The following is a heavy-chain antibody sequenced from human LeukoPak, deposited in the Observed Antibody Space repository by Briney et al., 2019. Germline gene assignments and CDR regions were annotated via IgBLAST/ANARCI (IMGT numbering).Heavy chain of an antibody. V-gene: IGHV1-2*02. D-gene: IGHD6-19*01. Sequence: ASVKVSCEASGYIFTGYYMHWVRQAPGQGLEWMGWINPNSGGTDYAQKFQGRVTMTRDTSINTAYMELSRLKSDDTAVYYCTRTPGHNSAWYEPSDYWGQGTLVTVSS. J-gene: IGHJ4*02. CDR3: TRTPGHNSAWYEPSDY. CDR1: GYIFTGYY. CDR2: INPNSGGT.